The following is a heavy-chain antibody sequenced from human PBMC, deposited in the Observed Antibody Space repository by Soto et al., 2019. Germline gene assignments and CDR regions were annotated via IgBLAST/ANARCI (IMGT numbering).Heavy chain of an antibody. CDR3: TRHSYYDFWSGLTFDY. J-gene: IGHJ4*02. Sequence: EVQLVESGGGLVQPGGSLKLSCAASGFTFSGSAMHWVRQASGKGLEWVGRIRSKANSYATAYAASVKGRFTISRDDSKNTAYLQMNSLKTEDTAVYYCTRHSYYDFWSGLTFDYWGQGTLVTVSS. D-gene: IGHD3-3*01. V-gene: IGHV3-73*02. CDR2: IRSKANSYAT. CDR1: GFTFSGSA.